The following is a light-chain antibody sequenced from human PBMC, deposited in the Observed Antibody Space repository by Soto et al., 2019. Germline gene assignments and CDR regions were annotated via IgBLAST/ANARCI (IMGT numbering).Light chain of an antibody. CDR1: QSVSSN. Sequence: DILMTQSPVTLSVSPGERATISCRASQSVSSNLAWYQQKPGKAPSLLIYGAFTRATGIPARFSGTGSGTEFTLTISSLQSEDFALYYCQQYNDWPLTFGQGTKVEI. CDR3: QQYNDWPLT. J-gene: IGKJ1*01. CDR2: GAF. V-gene: IGKV3-15*01.